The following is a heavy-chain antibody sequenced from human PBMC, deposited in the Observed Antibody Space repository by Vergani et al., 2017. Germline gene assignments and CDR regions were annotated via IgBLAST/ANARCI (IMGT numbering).Heavy chain of an antibody. CDR3: ARGALWWLRQIDS. J-gene: IGHJ4*02. D-gene: IGHD2-21*01. Sequence: QVQLQESGPGLVKPSETLSLTCSVSGDSTNTYYWTWIRQPPGKGLEWIGYIYDSGDTKYNPSLKSRVTMSLDTSKNQFSLKLYSVTAADTAVYYCARGALWWLRQIDSWGQGTLVTVSS. CDR2: IYDSGDT. V-gene: IGHV4-59*01. CDR1: GDSTNTYY.